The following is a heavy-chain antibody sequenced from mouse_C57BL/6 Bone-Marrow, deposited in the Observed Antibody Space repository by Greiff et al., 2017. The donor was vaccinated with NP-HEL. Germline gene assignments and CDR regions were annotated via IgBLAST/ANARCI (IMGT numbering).Heavy chain of an antibody. V-gene: IGHV1-42*01. J-gene: IGHJ1*03. CDR3: ARCGSSYWYFDV. CDR1: GYSFTGYY. Sequence: EVQLQQSGPELVKPGASVKISCKASGYSFTGYYMNWVKQSPEKSLEWIGEINPSTGGTTYNQKFKAKATLTVDKSSSTAYMQLKSLTSEDSAVYYCARCGSSYWYFDVWGTGTTVTVSS. CDR2: INPSTGGT. D-gene: IGHD1-1*01.